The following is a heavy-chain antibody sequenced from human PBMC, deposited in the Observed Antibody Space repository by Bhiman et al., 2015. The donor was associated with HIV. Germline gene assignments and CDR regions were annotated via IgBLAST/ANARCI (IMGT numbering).Heavy chain of an antibody. J-gene: IGHJ5*02. CDR3: ARGSSSSLSAERFDP. Sequence: EVQLVESGGGLVKPGGSLRLSCAVSGFTFSAYNMNWVRQAPGKGLEWVSLISSTSAYIYYADSVKGRFTISRDNAKNSLYLQMNSLRAEDTAVYYCARGSSSSLSAERFDPWGQGTLVTVSS. CDR2: ISSTSAYI. CDR1: GFTFSAYN. V-gene: IGHV3-21*01. D-gene: IGHD6-6*01.